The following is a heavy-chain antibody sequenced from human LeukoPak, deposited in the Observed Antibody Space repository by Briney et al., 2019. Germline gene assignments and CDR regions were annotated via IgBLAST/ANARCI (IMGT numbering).Heavy chain of an antibody. D-gene: IGHD2-15*01. Sequence: ASVKVSCKASGYTFSNYFIHRVRQAPGHGLEWMGIINPSVGSTTYAQKFQGRVTMTRDTSTTTVYMELSSLRSEDTAVYYCARDEVVAAPNYFGMVVWGQGTTVSVSS. J-gene: IGHJ6*02. CDR1: GYTFSNYF. CDR3: ARDEVVAAPNYFGMVV. V-gene: IGHV1-46*01. CDR2: INPSVGST.